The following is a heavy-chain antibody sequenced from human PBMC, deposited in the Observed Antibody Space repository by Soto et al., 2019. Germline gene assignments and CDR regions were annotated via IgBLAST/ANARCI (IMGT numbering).Heavy chain of an antibody. Sequence: SETLSLTCTVYGGSFSGYHWTWIRQPPGKGLEWIGEINDSGGTNYSPSLKSRVTISGDMSKNQFSLKLSAVTAADTAVYYCARALIHNSGAGYWGQGTLVTVSS. CDR3: ARALIHNSGAGY. D-gene: IGHD6-19*01. CDR1: GGSFSGYH. CDR2: INDSGGT. J-gene: IGHJ4*02. V-gene: IGHV4-34*01.